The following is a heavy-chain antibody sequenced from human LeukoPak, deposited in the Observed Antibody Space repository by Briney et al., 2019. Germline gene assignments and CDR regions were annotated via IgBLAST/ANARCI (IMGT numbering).Heavy chain of an antibody. D-gene: IGHD1-1*01. Sequence: HSQTLSLTCAISGDSVSRHDLTWDWVRQSPSRGLEWLGRTFYRSKWYNDYAVSVKSRITVSPDTSKNQFSLHLNSVTPEDTAVYYCVRSYDWVFDYWGQGTRVTVSS. J-gene: IGHJ4*02. V-gene: IGHV6-1*01. CDR3: VRSYDWVFDY. CDR2: TFYRSKWYN. CDR1: GDSVSRHDLT.